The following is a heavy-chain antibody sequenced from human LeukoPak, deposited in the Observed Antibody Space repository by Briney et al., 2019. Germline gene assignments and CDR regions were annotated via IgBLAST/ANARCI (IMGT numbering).Heavy chain of an antibody. D-gene: IGHD1-26*01. CDR1: GFTFGDYG. V-gene: IGHV3-49*03. Sequence: GGSLRLSCTASGFTFGDYGMSWFRQAPGKGLEWVGFIRSKTYGGTAEYAASVKGRFSISRDDSKSITYLQMSSLKTEDTAVYYCTRAHSGSYLDFLGHWGQGTLVTVSS. J-gene: IGHJ4*02. CDR2: IRSKTYGGTA. CDR3: TRAHSGSYLDFLGH.